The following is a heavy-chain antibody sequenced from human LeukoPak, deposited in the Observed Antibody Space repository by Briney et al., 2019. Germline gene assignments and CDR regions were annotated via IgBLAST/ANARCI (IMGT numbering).Heavy chain of an antibody. D-gene: IGHD2-15*01. CDR2: ISSSSSYI. V-gene: IGHV3-21*01. Sequence: GRSLRLSCAASEFTFSTFGMHWVRQAPGKGLEWVSSISSSSSYIYYADSVKGRFTISRDNAKNSLYLQMNSLRAEDTAVYYCARFIVVVVAATNANWFDPWGQGTLVTVSS. J-gene: IGHJ5*02. CDR3: ARFIVVVVAATNANWFDP. CDR1: EFTFSTFG.